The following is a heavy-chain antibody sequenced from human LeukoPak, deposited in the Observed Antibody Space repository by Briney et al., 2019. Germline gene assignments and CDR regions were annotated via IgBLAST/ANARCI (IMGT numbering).Heavy chain of an antibody. CDR1: GFTFGDYA. CDR2: IRSKAYGGTT. Sequence: GGSLRLSCTASGFTFGDYAMSWFRQAPGKGLEWVGLIRSKAYGGTTEYAASVKGRFTISRDDSKSIAYLQMNSLKTEDTAVYYCTRDLTTVPHNWFDPWGQGTLVTVSS. V-gene: IGHV3-49*03. D-gene: IGHD4-11*01. CDR3: TRDLTTVPHNWFDP. J-gene: IGHJ5*02.